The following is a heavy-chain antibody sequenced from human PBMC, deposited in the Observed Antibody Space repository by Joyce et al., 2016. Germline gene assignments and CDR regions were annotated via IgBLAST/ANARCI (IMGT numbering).Heavy chain of an antibody. V-gene: IGHV3-30*03. CDR1: GVTFSNYG. CDR3: AGGILTGYFDY. J-gene: IGHJ4*02. Sequence: QGQLVESGGGVVHPGRSLRLSCAASGVTFSNYGMHWVRQAPGKGLEWVAVISYDGSNKHYGDSVKGRFTISRDNSKNTLYLQMNSLRAEDTAVYYCAGGILTGYFDYWGQGTLVTVSS. CDR2: ISYDGSNK. D-gene: IGHD3-9*01.